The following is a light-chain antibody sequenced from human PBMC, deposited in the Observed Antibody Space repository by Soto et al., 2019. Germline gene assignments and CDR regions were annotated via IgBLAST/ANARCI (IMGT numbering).Light chain of an antibody. CDR3: QQSYNTLSWT. V-gene: IGKV1-39*01. Sequence: DFQMTQSPSSLSASVVDRVTITCRSSQSISSYLNWYQQRLGKAPKLLIYAASHLQSGVPSRFRGSGSGTDFTLTISSLQPEDFATYYCQQSYNTLSWTFGQGTKVDIK. CDR2: AAS. CDR1: QSISSY. J-gene: IGKJ1*01.